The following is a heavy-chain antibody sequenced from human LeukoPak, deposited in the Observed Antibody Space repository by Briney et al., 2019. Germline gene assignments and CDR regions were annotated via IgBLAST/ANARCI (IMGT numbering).Heavy chain of an antibody. CDR1: GFTFSSYA. D-gene: IGHD2-2*02. CDR2: ISGSGGST. Sequence: GGSLRLSCAASGFTFSSYAMSWVRQAPGKGLEWVSAISGSGGSTYYADSVKGRFTISRDNSKNTLYLQMNSLRAEDTAVYYCAKSTGLYSYYYYYMDVWGEGTTVTVSS. V-gene: IGHV3-23*01. CDR3: AKSTGLYSYYYYYMDV. J-gene: IGHJ6*03.